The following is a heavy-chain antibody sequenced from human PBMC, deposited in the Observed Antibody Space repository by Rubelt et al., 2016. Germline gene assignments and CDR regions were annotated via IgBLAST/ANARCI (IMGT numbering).Heavy chain of an antibody. CDR1: GFSLSTNGVG. CDR2: IYWDDDK. D-gene: IGHD3-10*01. V-gene: IGHV2-5*02. Sequence: QITLKESGPTLVKPTQTLTLTCTFSGFSLSTNGVGVAWIRQPPGKALEWLALIYWDDDKRYSPSLKSRLTITKDTSKEQMVLTMTSTVPVGTATYYSSYRSYSAVRELDPWGQGILLTVSS. J-gene: IGHJ5*02. CDR3: SYRSYSAVRELDP.